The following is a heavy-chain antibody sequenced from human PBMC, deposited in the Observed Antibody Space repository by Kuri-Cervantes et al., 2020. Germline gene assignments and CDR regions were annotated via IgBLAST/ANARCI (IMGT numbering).Heavy chain of an antibody. J-gene: IGHJ5*02. CDR3: ARQRTYYYGSGCYFNWSDP. D-gene: IGHD3-10*01. V-gene: IGHV4-34*01. CDR2: INHGGST. Sequence: SETLSLTCAVYGWSFSGYYWSWIRQPPGKGLEWVGEINHGGSTNYNPALKSRVTISVDTSKNQSSLKLSSVPASDTAVYYFARQRTYYYGSGCYFNWSDPWGQGTLVTVSS. CDR1: GWSFSGYY.